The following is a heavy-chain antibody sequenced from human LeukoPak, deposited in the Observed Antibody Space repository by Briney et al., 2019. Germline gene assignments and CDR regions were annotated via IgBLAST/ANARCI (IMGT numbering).Heavy chain of an antibody. CDR1: GFTFSSYA. Sequence: GGSLRLSCAASGFTFSSYAMSWVRQALGKGLEWVSAISGSGGSTYYADSVKGRFTISRDNSKNTLYLQMNSLRAEDTAVYYCARDRVDGSGSYYILPLALDYWGQGTLVTVSS. CDR2: ISGSGGST. CDR3: ARDRVDGSGSYYILPLALDY. J-gene: IGHJ4*02. V-gene: IGHV3-23*01. D-gene: IGHD3-10*01.